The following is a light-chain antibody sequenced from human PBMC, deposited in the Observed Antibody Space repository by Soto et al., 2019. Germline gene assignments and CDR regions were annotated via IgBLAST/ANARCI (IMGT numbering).Light chain of an antibody. J-gene: IGKJ1*01. CDR2: KAS. V-gene: IGKV1-5*03. Sequence: DIQMTESGSTISRGGGHRVTITHRASQTISSWLAWYQQKPGKAPKLLIYKASTLKSGVPSRFSGSGSGTEFTLTISSLQPDDFATYYCQHYNSYSEAFGQGTKVDI. CDR3: QHYNSYSEA. CDR1: QTISSW.